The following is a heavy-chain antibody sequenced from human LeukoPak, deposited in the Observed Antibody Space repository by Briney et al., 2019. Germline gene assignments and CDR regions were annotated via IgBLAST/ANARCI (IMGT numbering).Heavy chain of an antibody. CDR1: GFTFSSYG. V-gene: IGHV3-30*18. CDR2: ISYDGSNK. CDR3: AKGSLRTAATTEYFDY. J-gene: IGHJ4*02. D-gene: IGHD1-14*01. Sequence: GGSLRLSCAASGFTFSSYGMHWVRQAPGKGLEWVAVISYDGSNKYYADSVKGRFTISRDNSKNTLYLQMNSLRAEDTAVYYCAKGSLRTAATTEYFDYWGQGTLVTVSS.